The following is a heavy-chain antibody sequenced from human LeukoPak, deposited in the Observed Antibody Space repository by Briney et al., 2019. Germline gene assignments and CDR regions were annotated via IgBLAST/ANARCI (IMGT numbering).Heavy chain of an antibody. CDR2: IYYSGST. Sequence: SETLSLTCTVSGGSISSYYWSWIRQHPGKGLEWIGYIYYSGSTNYNPSLKSRVTISVDTSKNQFSLKLSSVTAADTAVYYCASGGAVAGTPAFDYWGQGTLVTVSS. D-gene: IGHD6-19*01. J-gene: IGHJ4*02. CDR3: ASGGAVAGTPAFDY. CDR1: GGSISSYY. V-gene: IGHV4-59*08.